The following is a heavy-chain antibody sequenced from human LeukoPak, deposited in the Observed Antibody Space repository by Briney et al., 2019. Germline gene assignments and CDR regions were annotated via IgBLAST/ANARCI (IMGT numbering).Heavy chain of an antibody. CDR3: ARVLGILWEDY. CDR2: IKNDESST. D-gene: IGHD2-21*01. CDR1: GFTFSDYW. V-gene: IGHV3-74*03. Sequence: AGGSLRLSCAASGFTFSDYWMHWVRQAPGKGLVWVSRIKNDESSTMYADSVKGRFTTTRDNAKNSLYLQMNSLRAEDTAVYYCARVLGILWEDYWGQGTLVTVSS. J-gene: IGHJ4*02.